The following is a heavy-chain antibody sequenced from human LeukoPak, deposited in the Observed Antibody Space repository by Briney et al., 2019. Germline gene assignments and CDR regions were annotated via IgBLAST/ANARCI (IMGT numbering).Heavy chain of an antibody. CDR3: AGTDHGDYSTGYYGMDV. Sequence: GGSLRLSCAASGFTVSSNYMSWVRQAPGKGLEWVSVIYSGGSTYYADSVKGRFTISRDNSKNTLYLQMNSLRAEDTAVYYCAGTDHGDYSTGYYGMDVWGQGTTVTVSS. J-gene: IGHJ6*02. V-gene: IGHV3-66*01. D-gene: IGHD4-17*01. CDR1: GFTVSSNY. CDR2: IYSGGST.